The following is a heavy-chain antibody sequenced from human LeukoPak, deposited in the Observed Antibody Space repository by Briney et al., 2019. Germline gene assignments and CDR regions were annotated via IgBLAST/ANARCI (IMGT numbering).Heavy chain of an antibody. CDR3: ARGLSYCGGDCYGWLLRLNTPGFDY. Sequence: SETLSLTCAVYGGSFSGYYWSWIRQPPGKGLEWIGEINHSGSTNYNPSLKSRDTISVDTSKNQFSLKLSPVTAADTAVYYCARGLSYCGGDCYGWLLRLNTPGFDYWGQGTLVTVSS. D-gene: IGHD2-21*02. V-gene: IGHV4-34*01. CDR2: INHSGST. J-gene: IGHJ4*02. CDR1: GGSFSGYY.